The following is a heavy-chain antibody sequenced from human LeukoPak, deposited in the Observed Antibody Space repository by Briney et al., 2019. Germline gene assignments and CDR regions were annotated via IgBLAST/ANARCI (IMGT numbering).Heavy chain of an antibody. Sequence: GGSLRLSCEVSGFTFSSYWMSWVRQAPGKGLEWVANIKQDGSEKYYVDSVKGRFTISRDNAKNSLYLQMNSLRAEDTAVYYCARDTLGRYYASDWFDPWGQGTLVTVSS. CDR3: ARDTLGRYYASDWFDP. CDR1: GFTFSSYW. V-gene: IGHV3-7*01. J-gene: IGHJ5*02. CDR2: IKQDGSEK. D-gene: IGHD1-26*01.